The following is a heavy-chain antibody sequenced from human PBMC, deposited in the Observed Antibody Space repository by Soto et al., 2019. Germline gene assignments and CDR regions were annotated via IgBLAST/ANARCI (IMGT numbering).Heavy chain of an antibody. J-gene: IGHJ4*02. CDR3: ATGNVDSMLES. V-gene: IGHV4-4*02. CDR2: IYHGGGT. CDR1: GGSISSSDW. Sequence: QVQLQESGPGLVKPSGTLSVTCAVSGGSISSSDWWTWVRQAPGKGLEWIGTIYHGGGTNYSPSRKSRGTVSTDKSKNRFSLKRSSVTAADTAVYFCATGNVDSMLESWGRGTLVTVSS. D-gene: IGHD3-3*01.